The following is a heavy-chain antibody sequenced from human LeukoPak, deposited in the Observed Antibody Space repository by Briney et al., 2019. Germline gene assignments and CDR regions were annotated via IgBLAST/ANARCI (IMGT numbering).Heavy chain of an antibody. CDR3: ARHARVAAHTNHLDY. Sequence: SETLSLTCAVYGASFSDYYWSWIRQSPGKGLEWIGEIFHSGTTNYNPSLKSRVIMSVDTSKNHFSLKLSSVTAADTAVYYCARHARVAAHTNHLDYWGQGTLVTVSS. CDR1: GASFSDYY. CDR2: IFHSGTT. D-gene: IGHD2-15*01. V-gene: IGHV4-34*12. J-gene: IGHJ4*02.